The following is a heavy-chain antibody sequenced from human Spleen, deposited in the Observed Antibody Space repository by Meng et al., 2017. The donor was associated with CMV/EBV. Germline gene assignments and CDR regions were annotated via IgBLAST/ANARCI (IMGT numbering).Heavy chain of an antibody. CDR3: ARSDY. CDR2: ISRSGGAI. D-gene: IGHD5-24*01. J-gene: IGHJ4*02. Sequence: SLKISCAASGFTFDDYGMHWVRQAPGKGLEWVSGISRSGGAIGYADSVKGRFTISRDNAKNSLYLQMNSLRAEDTAVYYCARSDYWGQGTLVTVSS. CDR1: GFTFDDYG. V-gene: IGHV3-9*01.